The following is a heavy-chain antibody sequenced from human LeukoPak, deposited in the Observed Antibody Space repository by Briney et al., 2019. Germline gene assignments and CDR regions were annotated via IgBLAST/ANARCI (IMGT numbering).Heavy chain of an antibody. CDR2: IYTSGST. CDR3: ARGKYGSGFYYYYYMDV. J-gene: IGHJ6*03. CDR1: GGSISSYY. Sequence: SETLSLTCTVSGGSISSYYWSWIRQPAGKGLEWIGRIYTSGSTNYNPSLKSRVTISVDTSKNQFSLKLSSVTAADTAVYYCARGKYGSGFYYYYYMDVWGKGTTVTVSS. D-gene: IGHD3-10*01. V-gene: IGHV4-4*07.